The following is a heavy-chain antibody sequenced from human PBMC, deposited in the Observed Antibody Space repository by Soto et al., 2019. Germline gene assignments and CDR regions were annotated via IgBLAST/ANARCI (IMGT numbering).Heavy chain of an antibody. CDR2: FSASGGST. J-gene: IGHJ6*02. CDR1: GFTFSSYA. D-gene: IGHD6-19*01. CDR3: AKAGQWPHYYYGVDV. Sequence: EVQLLESGGGLVQPGGSLRLSCAASGFTFSSYAMSWVRQAPGKGLEWVSGFSASGGSTYYADSVKGRFTVSRDNSKNTLYLQMSSLRADDTAVYYCAKAGQWPHYYYGVDVWGQGTTVTVSS. V-gene: IGHV3-23*01.